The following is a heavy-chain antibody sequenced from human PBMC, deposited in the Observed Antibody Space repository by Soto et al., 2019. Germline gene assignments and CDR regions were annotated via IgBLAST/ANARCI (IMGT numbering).Heavy chain of an antibody. Sequence: GGSLRLSCAASGFTFSSYGMHWVRQAPGKGLEWVAVISYDGSNKYYADSVKGRFTISRDNSKNTLYLQMNSLRAEDTAVYYCAKVSQFWSGPPFHYYYGMDGWGPGTTVTVSS. CDR3: AKVSQFWSGPPFHYYYGMDG. V-gene: IGHV3-30*18. D-gene: IGHD3-3*01. J-gene: IGHJ6*02. CDR2: ISYDGSNK. CDR1: GFTFSSYG.